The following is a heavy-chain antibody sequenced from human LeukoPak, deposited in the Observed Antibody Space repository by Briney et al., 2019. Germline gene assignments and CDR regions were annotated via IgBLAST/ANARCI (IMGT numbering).Heavy chain of an antibody. CDR1: GYTLTELS. Sequence: ASVKVSCKVSGYTLTELSMHWVRQAPGKGLEWMGGFDPEDGETIYAQKFQGRVTMTEDTSTDTAYMELSSLRSEDTAVYYCARDAPAEYCGGDCYLNWFDPWGQGTLVTVSS. J-gene: IGHJ5*02. CDR2: FDPEDGET. D-gene: IGHD2-21*01. V-gene: IGHV1-24*01. CDR3: ARDAPAEYCGGDCYLNWFDP.